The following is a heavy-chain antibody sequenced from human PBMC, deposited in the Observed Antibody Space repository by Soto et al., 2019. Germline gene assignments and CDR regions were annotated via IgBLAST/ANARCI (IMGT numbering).Heavy chain of an antibody. D-gene: IGHD5-12*01. CDR3: ARDIVATTLFDY. CDR1: GFTFGDYY. V-gene: IGHV3-11*01. Sequence: PGGYLRLSCAASGFTFGDYYMSWIRQAPGKGPEWLSYISTSGSDTYYADSVKGRFTIFRDNAKNSLYLQMNSLRVEDTAVYYCARDIVATTLFDYWGQGTLVTVSS. CDR2: ISTSGSDT. J-gene: IGHJ4*02.